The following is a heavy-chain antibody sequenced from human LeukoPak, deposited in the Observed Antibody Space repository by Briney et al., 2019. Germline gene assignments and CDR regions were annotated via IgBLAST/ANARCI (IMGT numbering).Heavy chain of an antibody. Sequence: SETLSLTCTVSGGSISSNYWSWLREPPGKGLEWIGYIYHTGSTNYNPSLRSRLTISVDTSKNQFSLKLRSVTAADTAVYYCARIMTTWYFDLRGRGTLVTVSS. CDR2: IYHTGST. J-gene: IGHJ2*01. V-gene: IGHV4-59*08. CDR3: ARIMTTWYFDL. D-gene: IGHD4-17*01. CDR1: GGSISSNY.